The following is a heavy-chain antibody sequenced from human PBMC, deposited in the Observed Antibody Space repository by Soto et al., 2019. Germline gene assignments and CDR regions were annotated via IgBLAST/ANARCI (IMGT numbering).Heavy chain of an antibody. CDR2: ISAYNGNT. J-gene: IGHJ5*02. Sequence: GXSVKVSCKASVYTFTGYGISWVRQAPGQGLEWMGWISAYNGNTNYAQKLQGRVTMTTDTSTSTAYMELRSLRSDDTAVYYCARGGYSSGWNNWFDHWGQGTLVTVSS. D-gene: IGHD6-19*01. V-gene: IGHV1-18*01. CDR3: ARGGYSSGWNNWFDH. CDR1: VYTFTGYG.